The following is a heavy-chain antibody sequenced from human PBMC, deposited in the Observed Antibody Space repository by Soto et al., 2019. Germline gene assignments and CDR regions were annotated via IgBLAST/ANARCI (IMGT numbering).Heavy chain of an antibody. Sequence: EVQLLESGGGFVQPGGSLRLSCAASGFTFSTFAMNWVRQAPRKGLEWVSGITGGSGFTFYADSVKGRFTISRDDSENTLFLQMSSLRAEDTAKYYCAKSGPTNYFDFWGQGTLVTVSS. V-gene: IGHV3-23*01. CDR2: ITGGSGFT. CDR1: GFTFSTFA. CDR3: AKSGPTNYFDF. D-gene: IGHD1-26*01. J-gene: IGHJ4*02.